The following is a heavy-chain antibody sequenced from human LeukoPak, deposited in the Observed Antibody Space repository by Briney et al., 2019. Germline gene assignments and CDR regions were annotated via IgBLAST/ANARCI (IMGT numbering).Heavy chain of an antibody. Sequence: GGSLRLSCAASGFTFSTYAMTWVRQAPGKGLEWVSGIRVSGSTYYPDSVTGRFTISRDNSENTLYLQMSGLRAEDTAIYYCAKGTGDTAYYFDFWGQGALVTVSS. CDR3: AKGTGDTAYYFDF. V-gene: IGHV3-23*01. CDR2: IRVSGST. CDR1: GFTFSTYA. J-gene: IGHJ4*02. D-gene: IGHD7-27*01.